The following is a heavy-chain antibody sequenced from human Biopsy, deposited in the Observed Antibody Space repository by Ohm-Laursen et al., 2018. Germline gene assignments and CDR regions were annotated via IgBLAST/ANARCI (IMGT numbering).Heavy chain of an antibody. D-gene: IGHD3-22*01. J-gene: IGHJ5*02. Sequence: PSDTLSLTCTVSGGSISNNNYYWGWIRQPPGKGLGWIGSIFYRGSTHYKPSLKSRVNISVDTSKNQFSLKLNSVTAADTAVYYCARDYDTSGYYYVSWGQGTLVTVSS. CDR3: ARDYDTSGYYYVS. V-gene: IGHV4-39*01. CDR1: GGSISNNNYY. CDR2: IFYRGST.